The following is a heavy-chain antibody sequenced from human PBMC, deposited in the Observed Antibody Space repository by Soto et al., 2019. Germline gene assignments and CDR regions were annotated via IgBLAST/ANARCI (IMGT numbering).Heavy chain of an antibody. D-gene: IGHD3-22*01. J-gene: IGHJ4*02. CDR3: ARVYYSNYFDY. V-gene: IGHV3-74*01. CDR2: INSDGSTT. Sequence: EVQLVESGGGLVQPGGSLRLSCAASGFTFSNYWMHWVRQAPGKGLVWVSRINSDGSTTTYADSVKGRFTISRDNAKNTLYLQVNSLRAEDTALYYCARVYYSNYFDYWGQGTLVTVSS. CDR1: GFTFSNYW.